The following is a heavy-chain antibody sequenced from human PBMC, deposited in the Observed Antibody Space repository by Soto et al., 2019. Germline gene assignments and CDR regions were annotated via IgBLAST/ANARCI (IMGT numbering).Heavy chain of an antibody. CDR3: ASRSPAFDY. Sequence: QVQLVQSGPEVKKPGASVKVSCKTSGYTFTSYGISWVRQAPGQGLEWMGWITTDKGKTTYAQKFQGRVAMTTDTATSTADMELRSLSSYDTAVYCCASRSPAFDYWGQGTLVTVSS. J-gene: IGHJ4*02. V-gene: IGHV1-18*01. CDR2: ITTDKGKT. CDR1: GYTFTSYG.